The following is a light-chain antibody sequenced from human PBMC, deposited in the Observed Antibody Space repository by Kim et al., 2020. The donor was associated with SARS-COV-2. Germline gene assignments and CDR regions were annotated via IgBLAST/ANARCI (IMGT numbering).Light chain of an antibody. V-gene: IGKV2-30*02. CDR1: QSLVHSDGNTY. J-gene: IGKJ1*01. CDR2: KVS. CDR3: IQGTHWPPT. Sequence: DVVMTQSPLSLPVTVGQAASISCRASQSLVHSDGNTYLSWFQQRPGQSPRRLIYKVSNRDSGVPDRFSGSRSGTDFTLKISRVEAEDVGMYYCIQGTHWPPTFGQGTKVDIK.